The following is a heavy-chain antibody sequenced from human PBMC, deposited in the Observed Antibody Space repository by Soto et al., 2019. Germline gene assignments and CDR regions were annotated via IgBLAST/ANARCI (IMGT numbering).Heavy chain of an antibody. D-gene: IGHD2-2*01. J-gene: IGHJ5*02. V-gene: IGHV3-21*01. CDR1: GFSLSSYS. CDR3: ASDYCSSTSCYSP. CDR2: SISSSSYI. Sequence: EVQLVESGGGLVKPGGSLRLSCAASGFSLSSYSMNWVRQAPGKGLEWVSSISSSSYIYYADSVKGRFTISRDNAKNSVYLQMNSLRAEDTAVYYCASDYCSSTSCYSPWGQGTLVTVSS.